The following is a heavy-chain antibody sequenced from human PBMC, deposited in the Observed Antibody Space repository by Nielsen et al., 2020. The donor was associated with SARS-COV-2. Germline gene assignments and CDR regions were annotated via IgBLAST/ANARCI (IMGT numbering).Heavy chain of an antibody. CDR1: GFTFSSYA. V-gene: IGHV3-23*01. Sequence: GESLKISCAASGFTFSSYAMSWVRQAPGKGLEWVSAISGSGGSTYYADSVKGRFTISRDNSKNTLYLQMNSLRAEDTAVYYCARSCSGGSCYPSYFVYWGQGTLVTVSS. D-gene: IGHD2-15*01. J-gene: IGHJ4*02. CDR2: ISGSGGST. CDR3: ARSCSGGSCYPSYFVY.